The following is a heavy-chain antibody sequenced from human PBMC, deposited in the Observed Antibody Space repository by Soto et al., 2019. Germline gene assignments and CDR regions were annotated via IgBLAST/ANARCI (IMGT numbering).Heavy chain of an antibody. CDR2: IDPSDSYT. CDR3: ARQGMVREKPGWFDP. CDR1: GYSFTTYW. V-gene: IGHV5-10-1*01. D-gene: IGHD3-10*01. Sequence: PGESLKISCKASGYSFTTYWIGWVRQMPGKGLEWMGRIDPSDSYTNYSPSFQGHVTISADKSISTAYLQWSSLKASDTAMYYCARQGMVREKPGWFDPWGKGTLVTVSS. J-gene: IGHJ5*02.